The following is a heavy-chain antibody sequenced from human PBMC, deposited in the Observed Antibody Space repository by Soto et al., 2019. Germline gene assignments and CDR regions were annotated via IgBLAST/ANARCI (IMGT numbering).Heavy chain of an antibody. CDR3: ARGRAEFDV. Sequence: SETLSLSCAVYGATLSDKYCNWLRQPPGKGLEWIGEINHSGNTNYTPSLRSRVTISIDKSKNQLSLNLKTVSPADTAVYYCARGRAEFDVWGQGTPVTVSS. D-gene: IGHD3-10*01. CDR1: GATLSDKY. V-gene: IGHV4-34*01. J-gene: IGHJ6*02. CDR2: INHSGNT.